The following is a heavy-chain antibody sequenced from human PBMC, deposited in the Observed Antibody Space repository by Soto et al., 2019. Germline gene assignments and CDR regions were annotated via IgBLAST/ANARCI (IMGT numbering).Heavy chain of an antibody. CDR2: ISGDSGDT. CDR3: ATGPRRLSD. D-gene: IGHD3-3*01. CDR1: GFTFSDYY. J-gene: IGHJ4*02. V-gene: IGHV3-11*05. Sequence: QVHLVESGGGLVKPGGSLRLSCAASGFTFSDYYMSWIRQAPGKGLESLSYISGDSGDTNYADSVRGRFTISRDNARNSLYLQMNSLRADHTAVYYCATGPRRLSDWGQGTRVTVSS.